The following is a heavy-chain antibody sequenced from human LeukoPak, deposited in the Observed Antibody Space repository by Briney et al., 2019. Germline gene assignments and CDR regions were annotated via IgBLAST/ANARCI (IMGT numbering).Heavy chain of an antibody. Sequence: SETLSLTCAVYGGSFSGYYWSWIRQPPGKGLEWIGEINHSGSTNYNPSLKSRVTISVDTSKNQFSLKLSSVTAADTAVYYCARTKKVVTMVRGVIYYFDYWGQGTWSPSPQ. D-gene: IGHD3-10*01. CDR3: ARTKKVVTMVRGVIYYFDY. V-gene: IGHV4-34*01. CDR2: INHSGST. J-gene: IGHJ4*02. CDR1: GGSFSGYY.